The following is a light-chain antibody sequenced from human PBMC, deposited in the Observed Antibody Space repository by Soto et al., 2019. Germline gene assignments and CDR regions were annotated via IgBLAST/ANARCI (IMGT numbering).Light chain of an antibody. CDR1: QGISSY. Sequence: DIPLTQSPSFLSASVGDRVTITCRASQGISSYLAWYQQRAGKAPKFLMYAAPTLQSGVPSRFSGSGSGTEFALAISSLQPEDFATYYCQQLKNYPLTFGGGTKVDIK. CDR3: QQLKNYPLT. J-gene: IGKJ4*01. V-gene: IGKV1-9*01. CDR2: AAP.